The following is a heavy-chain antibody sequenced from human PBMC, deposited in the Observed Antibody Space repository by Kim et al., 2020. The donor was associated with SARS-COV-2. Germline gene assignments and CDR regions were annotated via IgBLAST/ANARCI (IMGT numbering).Heavy chain of an antibody. CDR1: GYTFTSYY. J-gene: IGHJ3*02. CDR3: ARVGATRPYGDAFDI. Sequence: ASVKVSCKASGYTFTSYYMHWVRQAPGQGLEWMGIINPSGGSTSYAQKFQGRVTMTRDTSTSTVYMELSSLRSEDTAVYYCARVGATRPYGDAFDIWGQGTMVTVSS. V-gene: IGHV1-46*01. CDR2: INPSGGST. D-gene: IGHD1-26*01.